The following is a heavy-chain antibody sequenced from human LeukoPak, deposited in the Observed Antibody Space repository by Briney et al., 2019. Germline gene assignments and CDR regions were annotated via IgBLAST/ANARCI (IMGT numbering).Heavy chain of an antibody. CDR2: ISAYNGNT. J-gene: IGHJ5*02. Sequence: ASVKVSCKASGYTFTSYGISWVRQAPGQGLEWMGWISAYNGNTNYAQKLQGRVTMTTDTSTSTAYMELRSLRSDDTAVYYCARDPGRLLRYGWFDPWGQGTLVTVSS. D-gene: IGHD2-15*01. CDR1: GYTFTSYG. CDR3: ARDPGRLLRYGWFDP. V-gene: IGHV1-18*01.